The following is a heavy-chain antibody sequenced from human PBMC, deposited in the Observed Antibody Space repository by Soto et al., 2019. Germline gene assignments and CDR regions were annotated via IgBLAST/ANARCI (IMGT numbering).Heavy chain of an antibody. D-gene: IGHD2-8*01. V-gene: IGHV1-58*01. CDR2: IAVGSGYT. J-gene: IGHJ4*02. CDR3: AADATAWQQMVPSDY. Sequence: SVKVSCKASGFTFTSSAFQWVRQARGQRLEWIGWIAVGSGYTNYAQRFQDRVTLTRDMSTATTYMELSRLTSEDPAIYYCAADATAWQQMVPSDYWGQGTLVTVSS. CDR1: GFTFTSSA.